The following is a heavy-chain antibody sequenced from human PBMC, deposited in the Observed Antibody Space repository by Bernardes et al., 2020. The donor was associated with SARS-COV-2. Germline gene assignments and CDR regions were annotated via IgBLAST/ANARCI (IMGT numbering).Heavy chain of an antibody. V-gene: IGHV1-18*01. J-gene: IGHJ6*02. Sequence: ASMKVSCKASGYTFTSHGITWVRQAPGQGLEWMGWISAYNGHTKYVQKFQGRVTMTTDTSTNTAYMELRSLRSDDTAVYYCARTYCFRDNCYSSDEVIRMDVWGQGTTVTVSS. D-gene: IGHD2-21*01. CDR2: ISAYNGHT. CDR1: GYTFTSHG. CDR3: ARTYCFRDNCYSSDEVIRMDV.